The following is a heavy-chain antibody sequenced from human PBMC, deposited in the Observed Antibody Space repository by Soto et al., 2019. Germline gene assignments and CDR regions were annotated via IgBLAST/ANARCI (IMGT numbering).Heavy chain of an antibody. CDR3: ARDSGWGYWDFDL. D-gene: IGHD3-10*01. CDR2: ITYDGSNK. V-gene: IGHV3-30*03. Sequence: QVQLVESGGGVVQPGGSLRLSCAASGFTFSSYGMHWVRQAPGKGLEWVALITYDGSNKYYAGSVKGRFTISRDNSKNTLYLQLHSLSAEDTAFYSCARDSGWGYWDFDLWGRGTLVTVSS. CDR1: GFTFSSYG. J-gene: IGHJ2*01.